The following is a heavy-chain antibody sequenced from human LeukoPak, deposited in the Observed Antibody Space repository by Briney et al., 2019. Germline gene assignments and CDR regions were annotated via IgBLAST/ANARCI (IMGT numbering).Heavy chain of an antibody. J-gene: IGHJ4*02. D-gene: IGHD6-19*01. V-gene: IGHV3-23*01. CDR3: AKGQTSSGWGY. CDR1: GFTFSSYA. CDR2: ISGSGGST. Sequence: GRSLRLSCAASGFTFSSYAMSWVRQAPGKGLEWVSAISGSGGSTYYADSVKGRFTISRDNSKNTLYLQMNSLRAEDTAVYYCAKGQTSSGWGYWGQGTLVTVSS.